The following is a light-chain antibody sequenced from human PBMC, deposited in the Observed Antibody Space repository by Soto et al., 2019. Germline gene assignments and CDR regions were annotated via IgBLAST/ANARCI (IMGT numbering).Light chain of an antibody. V-gene: IGKV1-33*01. J-gene: IGKJ3*01. CDR1: QDIRNY. CDR2: DAT. CDR3: QQYADQFT. Sequence: DIQMTQSPSPLSASVGDRVTITCQASQDIRNYLNWYQKKQGKAPKLLIYDATSLETGAPSRFSGSGSGTDFSFTISSLQPEDFATYYCQQYADQFTFGPGTRVDVQ.